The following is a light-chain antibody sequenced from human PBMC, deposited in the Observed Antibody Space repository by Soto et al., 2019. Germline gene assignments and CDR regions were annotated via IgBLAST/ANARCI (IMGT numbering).Light chain of an antibody. CDR1: SGSVASNF. CDR3: QSYDRSSLYV. Sequence: NFMLTQPHSVSESPGKTVTISCTGSSGSVASNFVHWYQRRPGSAPTIVIYGDNQRPSGAPDRFSGSIDSSSNSASLTISGLKTEDEADYFCQSYDRSSLYVFGTGTEVTVL. V-gene: IGLV6-57*02. J-gene: IGLJ1*01. CDR2: GDN.